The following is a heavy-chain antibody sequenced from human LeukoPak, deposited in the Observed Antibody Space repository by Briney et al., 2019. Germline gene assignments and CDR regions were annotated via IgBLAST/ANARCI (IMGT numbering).Heavy chain of an antibody. V-gene: IGHV4-61*02. CDR3: ARDGGVAGAGSWWFDP. D-gene: IGHD6-19*01. CDR1: GGSISSGSYY. Sequence: SETLSLTCTVSGGSISSGSYYWSWIRQPAGKGLEWIGRIYTSGSTDYNPSLKSRVTISLDTSENQFSLKLTSVTAADTAGYYCARDGGVAGAGSWWFDPWGQGTLVTVSS. J-gene: IGHJ5*02. CDR2: IYTSGST.